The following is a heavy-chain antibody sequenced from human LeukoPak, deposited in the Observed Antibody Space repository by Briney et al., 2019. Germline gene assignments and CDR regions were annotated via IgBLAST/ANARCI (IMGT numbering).Heavy chain of an antibody. V-gene: IGHV4-59*08. CDR3: ARQVAATAPVGY. D-gene: IGHD6-13*01. CDR2: IHYSGST. Sequence: SETLSLTCTVSGCSIGSFYWSWIRQSPGKGLEWIGFIHYSGSTNYNPTLTSRVTISVATSKNQFSLRLTSVTAADTAVYYCARQVAATAPVGYWGQGTLVTVSS. CDR1: GCSIGSFY. J-gene: IGHJ4*02.